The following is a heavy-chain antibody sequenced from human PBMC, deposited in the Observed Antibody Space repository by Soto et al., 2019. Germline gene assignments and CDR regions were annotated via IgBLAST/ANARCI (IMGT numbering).Heavy chain of an antibody. V-gene: IGHV1-46*01. D-gene: IGHD6-19*01. CDR2: INPSGGST. CDR3: ARGKELSGIAVYYYGMDV. CDR1: GYTFTSYY. J-gene: IGHJ6*02. Sequence: ASVTVSCQASGYTFTSYYMHWVRQAPGQGLEWMGIINPSGGSTSYAQKFQGRVTMTRDTSTSTVYMELSSLRSEDTAVYYCARGKELSGIAVYYYGMDVWGQGTTVTVSS.